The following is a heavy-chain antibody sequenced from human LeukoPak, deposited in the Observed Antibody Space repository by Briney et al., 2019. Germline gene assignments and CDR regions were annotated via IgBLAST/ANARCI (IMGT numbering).Heavy chain of an antibody. CDR1: GFTFSSYA. J-gene: IGHJ4*02. CDR2: ISYDGSKI. V-gene: IGHV3-30-3*01. Sequence: GGSLRLSCAASGFTFSSYAMHWVRQAPGKGLEWVAVISYDGSKIYYADSVKGRFTISRDNSKNTLYVQMNSLRAEDTAVYYCAREAYGEVYFDYWGQGTLVTVSS. CDR3: AREAYGEVYFDY. D-gene: IGHD4/OR15-4a*01.